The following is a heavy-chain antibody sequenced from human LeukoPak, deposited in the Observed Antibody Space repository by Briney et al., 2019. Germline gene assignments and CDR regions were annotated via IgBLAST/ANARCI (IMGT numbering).Heavy chain of an antibody. J-gene: IGHJ4*02. CDR3: ARVHCSGGSCYPDY. Sequence: ASVKVSCKASGYTFTGYYMHWVRQAPGQGLEWMGRINPNSGGTNYAEKFQGRVTMTRDTSISTAYMEPSRLRSDDTAVYYCARVHCSGGSCYPDYWGQGTLVTVSS. CDR1: GYTFTGYY. CDR2: INPNSGGT. D-gene: IGHD2-15*01. V-gene: IGHV1-2*06.